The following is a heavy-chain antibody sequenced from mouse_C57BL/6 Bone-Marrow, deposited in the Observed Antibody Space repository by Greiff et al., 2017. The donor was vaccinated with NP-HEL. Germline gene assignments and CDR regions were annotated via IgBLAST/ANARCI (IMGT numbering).Heavy chain of an antibody. J-gene: IGHJ2*01. CDR3: ARFGRDYGSSHFDD. CDR1: GYTFTSYS. D-gene: IGHD1-1*01. Sequence: VKVVESGAELARPGASVKLSCKASGYTFTSYSISWVKQRTGQGLEWIGEIYPRSGNTYYNEKFKGKATLTADKSSSTAYMELRSLTSEDSAVYFCARFGRDYGSSHFDDWGQGTTLTVSS. CDR2: IYPRSGNT. V-gene: IGHV1-81*01.